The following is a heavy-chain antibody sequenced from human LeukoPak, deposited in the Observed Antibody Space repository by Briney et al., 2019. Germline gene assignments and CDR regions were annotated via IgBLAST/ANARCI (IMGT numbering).Heavy chain of an antibody. Sequence: ASVKVSCKASGYTFTSYGISWVRQAPGQGLEWMGWISAYNGNTNYAQKLQGRVTMTTDTSTSTAYMELRSLRSDDTAVYYCARSDRGLGDNYNWFDPWGQGTLVTVSS. J-gene: IGHJ5*02. V-gene: IGHV1-18*01. CDR2: ISAYNGNT. D-gene: IGHD3-10*01. CDR1: GYTFTSYG. CDR3: ARSDRGLGDNYNWFDP.